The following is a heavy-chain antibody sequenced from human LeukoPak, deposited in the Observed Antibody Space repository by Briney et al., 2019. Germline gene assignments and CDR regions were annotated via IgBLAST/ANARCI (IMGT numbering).Heavy chain of an antibody. Sequence: PSETLSLTCTVSGGSISSYYWSWIRQPAGKGLEWIGRIYTSGSTNYNPSLKSRVTISVDTSKNQFSLKLSSVTAADTAVYYCARAIENSSGYYRDYWGQGTLVTVSS. CDR3: ARAIENSSGYYRDY. CDR1: GGSISSYY. D-gene: IGHD3-22*01. V-gene: IGHV4-4*07. J-gene: IGHJ4*02. CDR2: IYTSGST.